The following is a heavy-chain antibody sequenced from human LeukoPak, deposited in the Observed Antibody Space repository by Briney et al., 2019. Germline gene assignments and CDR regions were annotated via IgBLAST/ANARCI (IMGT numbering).Heavy chain of an antibody. J-gene: IGHJ3*01. D-gene: IGHD2-21*01. CDR3: ARVVAVVVTGIFDV. Sequence: PGGSLRLSCEASGFVFENYYMTWIRQAPGQGPQWISYISKADNTIFYADSVKGRFTVSRDNDRNTMYLHMSSLRDDDTAMYYCARVVAVVVTGIFDVWGQGTMVVVSS. CDR1: GFVFENYY. CDR2: ISKADNTI. V-gene: IGHV3-11*04.